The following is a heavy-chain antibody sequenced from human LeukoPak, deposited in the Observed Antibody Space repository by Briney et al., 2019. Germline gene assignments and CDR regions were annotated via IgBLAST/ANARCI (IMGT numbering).Heavy chain of an antibody. CDR2: ISSSGSTI. J-gene: IGHJ4*02. D-gene: IGHD5-18*01. Sequence: GGSLSLSCAASGFTFSDYYMSWIRQAPGKGLEWVSYISSSGSTIYYADSVKGRFTISRDNAKNSLYLQMNSLRAEDTAVYYCARDPYSWAFDYWGQGTLVTVSS. CDR3: ARDPYSWAFDY. CDR1: GFTFSDYY. V-gene: IGHV3-11*04.